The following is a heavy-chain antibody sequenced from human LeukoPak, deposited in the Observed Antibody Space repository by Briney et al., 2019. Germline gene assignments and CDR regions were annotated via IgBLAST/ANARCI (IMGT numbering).Heavy chain of an antibody. D-gene: IGHD1-26*01. CDR3: ASSYSGGYLGYFDY. CDR1: GDSITSAY. J-gene: IGHJ4*02. CDR2: INGSGGT. Sequence: SETLSLTCSVSGDSITSAYWSWIRQPPGKGLEWIGFINGSGGTKYNPSLKSRVTISQDTSKNQFSPKLNSVTAADTAVYFCASSYSGGYLGYFDYWGQGTLVTVSS. V-gene: IGHV4-4*09.